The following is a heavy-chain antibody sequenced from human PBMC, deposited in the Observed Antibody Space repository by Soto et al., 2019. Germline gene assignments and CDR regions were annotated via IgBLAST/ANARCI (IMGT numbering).Heavy chain of an antibody. Sequence: SLKISCAASGFTFSSYEMNWVRQAPGKGLEWVSYISSSGSTIYYADSVKGRFTISRDNAKNSLYLQMNSLRAEDTAVYYCARDRGSYYYYYVIDFWGQGSTVTVSS. CDR3: ARDRGSYYYYYVIDF. CDR2: ISSSGSTI. J-gene: IGHJ6*02. CDR1: GFTFSSYE. V-gene: IGHV3-48*03.